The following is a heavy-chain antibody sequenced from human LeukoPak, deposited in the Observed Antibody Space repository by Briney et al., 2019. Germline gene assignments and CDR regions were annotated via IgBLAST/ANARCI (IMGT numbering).Heavy chain of an antibody. Sequence: SETLSLTCAVSDGSMSNHYWSWIRQPPGKGLEWIGYIYYSGSTNYNPSLRSRVTISVDTSKNQFSLKLSSVTAADTAVYYCAGTNNDHYLDYWGQGSLVTVSS. V-gene: IGHV4-59*08. CDR2: IYYSGST. CDR1: DGSMSNHY. CDR3: AGTNNDHYLDY. J-gene: IGHJ4*02. D-gene: IGHD2-8*01.